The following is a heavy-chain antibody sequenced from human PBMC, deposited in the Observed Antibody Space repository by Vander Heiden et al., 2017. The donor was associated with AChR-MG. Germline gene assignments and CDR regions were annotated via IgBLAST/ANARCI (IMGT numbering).Heavy chain of an antibody. J-gene: IGHJ4*02. D-gene: IGHD1-26*01. CDR3: AKGRIVADPLDY. CDR1: GFTFSSYR. V-gene: IGHV3-30*18. CDR2: ISYDGSNK. Sequence: QVQLVESGGGVVQPGRSLRLSCPASGFTFSSYRMHWVRQARGKGVEWVAVISYDGSNKYYADSVKGLFTISRDNSKNTLYLQMNSLRAEDTAVYYCAKGRIVADPLDYWGQGTLVTVSS.